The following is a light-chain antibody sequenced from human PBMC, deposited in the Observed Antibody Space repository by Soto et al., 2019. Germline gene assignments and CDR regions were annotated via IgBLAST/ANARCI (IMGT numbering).Light chain of an antibody. Sequence: DIQMTQSPSSLSASVGDRFTITCRASQSISSYLNWYQQKPGKAPKLLIYAASSLQSGVPSRFSGSGSGTDFTLTISSLQPEDFATYYCQQSYSTLTFGPGAKVDIK. CDR2: AAS. CDR3: QQSYSTLT. V-gene: IGKV1-39*01. CDR1: QSISSY. J-gene: IGKJ3*01.